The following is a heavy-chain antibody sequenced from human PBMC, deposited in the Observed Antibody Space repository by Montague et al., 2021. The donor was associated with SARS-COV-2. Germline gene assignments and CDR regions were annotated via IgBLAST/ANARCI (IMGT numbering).Heavy chain of an antibody. CDR2: IYWDDDK. D-gene: IGHD3-9*01. CDR1: GFSLSTSGVG. Sequence: PALVKPTQTLTLTCTFSGFSLSTSGVGVGWIRQPPGKALEWLALIYWDDDKRYSPSLKSRLTITKDTSKNQVVLTMTNVDPVDTATYYCAHRKPTYYDILTGYYNAFDIWGQGTMVTVSS. V-gene: IGHV2-5*02. CDR3: AHRKPTYYDILTGYYNAFDI. J-gene: IGHJ3*02.